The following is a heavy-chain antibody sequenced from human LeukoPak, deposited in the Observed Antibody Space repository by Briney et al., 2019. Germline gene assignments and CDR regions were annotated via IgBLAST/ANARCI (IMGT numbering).Heavy chain of an antibody. CDR3: ARGSSSWYYFES. V-gene: IGHV3-13*01. CDR2: IGSPGDT. J-gene: IGHJ4*02. CDR1: GFTVSSYD. Sequence: PGGSLRLSCTASGFTVSSYDMHWVRQATGKGLEWVSTIGSPGDTYYPDSVKGRFTISRDSAENSLYLQMNSLRAGDTAVYYCARGSSSWYYFESWGQGTLVTVSS. D-gene: IGHD6-13*01.